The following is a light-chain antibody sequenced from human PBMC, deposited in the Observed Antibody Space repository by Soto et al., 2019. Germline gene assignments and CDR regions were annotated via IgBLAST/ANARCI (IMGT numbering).Light chain of an antibody. J-gene: IGLJ3*02. CDR3: SSCTSSATQV. V-gene: IGLV2-14*01. CDR1: SSDVGGFDF. Sequence: QSALTQPASVSGSLGQSITISCTGTSSDVGGFDFVSWYQQHPGKAPKLMIYEVNNRPSGVSNRFSASKSGNTAALTISGLQADDEADYYCSSCTSSATQVLGGGTKLTVL. CDR2: EVN.